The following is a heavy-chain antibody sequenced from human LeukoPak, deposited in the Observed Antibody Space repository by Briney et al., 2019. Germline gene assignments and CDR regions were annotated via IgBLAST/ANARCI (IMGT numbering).Heavy chain of an antibody. J-gene: IGHJ4*02. CDR3: ARHGYSGSLGY. Sequence: PSETLSLTCTVSGGSLSSYYWSWLRQPPGKGLEWIGYIYTSGSTNYNPSLKSRVTISVDTSKNQFSLKLSSVTAADTAVYYCARHGYSGSLGYWGQGTLVTVSS. CDR1: GGSLSSYY. CDR2: IYTSGST. V-gene: IGHV4-4*09. D-gene: IGHD1-26*01.